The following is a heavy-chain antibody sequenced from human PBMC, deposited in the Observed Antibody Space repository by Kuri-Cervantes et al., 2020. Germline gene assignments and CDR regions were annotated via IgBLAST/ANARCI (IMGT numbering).Heavy chain of an antibody. CDR1: GYTFTSYG. D-gene: IGHD6-13*01. V-gene: IGHV1-8*02. Sequence: ASVKVSCKASGYTFTSYGISWVRQATGQGLEWMGWMNPNSGNTGYAQKFQGRVTMTRNTSISTAYMELSSLRSEDTAVYYCARRLVIAAAGTRSGYWGQGTLVTVSS. CDR3: ARRLVIAAAGTRSGY. CDR2: MNPNSGNT. J-gene: IGHJ4*02.